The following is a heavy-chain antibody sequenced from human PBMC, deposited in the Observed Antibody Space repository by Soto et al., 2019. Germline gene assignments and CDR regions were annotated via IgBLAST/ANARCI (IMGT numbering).Heavy chain of an antibody. CDR3: ASVRQLVGYFYYNMNV. V-gene: IGHV1-18*01. Sequence: QVQLLQSGAEVKKPGASVKVSCKTSGYTFTNYGITWVRQAPGQGLEGMGWISAYNGNTHYTQRLQGRVTMTTDTSTSTAYMELRGLRSGDTAVYYCASVRQLVGYFYYNMNVWGKGTTVTVSS. J-gene: IGHJ6*03. CDR2: ISAYNGNT. CDR1: GYTFTNYG. D-gene: IGHD6-6*01.